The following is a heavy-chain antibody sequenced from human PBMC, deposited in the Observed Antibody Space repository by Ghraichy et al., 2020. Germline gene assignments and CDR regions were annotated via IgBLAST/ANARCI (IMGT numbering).Heavy chain of an antibody. CDR2: IKQDGSEK. Sequence: ETLSLTCAASGFTFSSYWMSWVRQAPGKGLEWVANIKQDGSEKYYVDSVKGRFTISRDNAKNSLYLQMNSLRAEDTAVYYCARGLEQWRDTNFDYWGQGTLVTVSS. CDR3: ARGLEQWRDTNFDY. D-gene: IGHD6-19*01. V-gene: IGHV3-7*03. CDR1: GFTFSSYW. J-gene: IGHJ4*02.